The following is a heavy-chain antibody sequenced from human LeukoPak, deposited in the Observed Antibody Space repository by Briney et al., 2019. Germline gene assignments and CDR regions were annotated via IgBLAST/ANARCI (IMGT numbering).Heavy chain of an antibody. J-gene: IGHJ4*02. Sequence: GGSLRLSCAASGFTFSSYAMSCVRQAPGKGLEWVSAISGSGGSTYYADSVKGRFTISRDNSKTTLYLQMNSLRAEDTAVYYCAKDLGGADVPSYCPFDYWGQGTLVTVSS. CDR2: ISGSGGST. V-gene: IGHV3-23*01. CDR3: AKDLGGADVPSYCPFDY. CDR1: GFTFSSYA. D-gene: IGHD3-10*01.